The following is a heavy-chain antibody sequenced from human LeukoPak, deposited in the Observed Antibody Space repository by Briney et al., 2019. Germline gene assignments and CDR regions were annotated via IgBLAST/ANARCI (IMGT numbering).Heavy chain of an antibody. CDR1: GGSFSGYY. CDR3: ARWIQLWITVGQYGTGCFDY. V-gene: IGHV4-34*01. J-gene: IGHJ4*02. CDR2: INHSGST. Sequence: SSETLSLTCAVYGGSFSGYYWSWIRQPPGKGLEWIGEINHSGSTNYNPSLKSRVTISVDTSKNQFSLKLSSVTAADTAVYYCARWIQLWITVGQYGTGCFDYWGQGTLVTVSS. D-gene: IGHD5-18*01.